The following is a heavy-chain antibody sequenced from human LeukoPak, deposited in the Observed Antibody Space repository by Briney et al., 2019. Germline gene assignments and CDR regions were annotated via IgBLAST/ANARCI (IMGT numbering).Heavy chain of an antibody. CDR2: IYYSGST. CDR3: ARQGQEQLVFSYYYYGMDV. CDR1: GGSVSSSSYY. Sequence: SETLSLTCTVSGGSVSSSSYYWGWIRQPPGEGLEWIGSIYYSGSTYYNPSLKSRVTISVDTSKNQFSLKLSSVTAADTAVYYCARQGQEQLVFSYYYYGMDVWGQGTTVTVSS. V-gene: IGHV4-39*01. D-gene: IGHD6-6*01. J-gene: IGHJ6*02.